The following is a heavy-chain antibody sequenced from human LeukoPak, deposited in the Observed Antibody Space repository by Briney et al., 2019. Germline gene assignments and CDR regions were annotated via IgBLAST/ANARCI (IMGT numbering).Heavy chain of an antibody. V-gene: IGHV3-11*01. Sequence: GGSLRLSCAASGFTFSHYYMSWLRQAPGKGLEWVSYIGSSGSTIYYADSVKGRFTISRDNAKNSLYLQVNSLRAEDTAVYYCARDRYVGATTAGDSDSWGQGTLVTVSS. CDR1: GFTFSHYY. CDR2: IGSSGSTI. J-gene: IGHJ4*02. CDR3: ARDRYVGATTAGDSDS. D-gene: IGHD1-26*01.